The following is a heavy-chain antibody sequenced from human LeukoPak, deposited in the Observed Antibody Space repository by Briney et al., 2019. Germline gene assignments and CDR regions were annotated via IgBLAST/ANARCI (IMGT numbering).Heavy chain of an antibody. CDR3: ARVAAFSYYYGSGGENFDY. CDR2: IYYSGST. V-gene: IGHV4-31*03. CDR1: GGSISSGGYY. J-gene: IGHJ4*02. Sequence: SQTLSLTCTVSGGSISSGGYYWSWIRQHPGKGLEWIGYIYYSGSTYYNPSLKSRVTISVDMSKNQFSLKLSSVTAADTAVYYCARVAAFSYYYGSGGENFDYWGQGTLVTVSS. D-gene: IGHD3-10*01.